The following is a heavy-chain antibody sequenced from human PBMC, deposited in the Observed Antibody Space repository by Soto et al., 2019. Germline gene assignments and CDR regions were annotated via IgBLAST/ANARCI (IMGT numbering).Heavy chain of an antibody. Sequence: PSETLSLTCTVSGGSISSSSYYWGWIRQPPGKGLEWIGSIYYSGSTYYNPSLKSRVTISVDTSKNQFSLKLSSVTAADTAVYYCARCSSGSYHSYYYYGMDVWGQGTTVTVSS. CDR1: GGSISSSSYY. J-gene: IGHJ6*02. D-gene: IGHD1-26*01. CDR2: IYYSGST. CDR3: ARCSSGSYHSYYYYGMDV. V-gene: IGHV4-39*01.